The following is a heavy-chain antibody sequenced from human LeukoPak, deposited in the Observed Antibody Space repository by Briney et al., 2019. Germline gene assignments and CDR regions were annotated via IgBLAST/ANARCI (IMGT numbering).Heavy chain of an antibody. CDR1: GFTFDDYA. V-gene: IGHV3-9*01. CDR2: ISWNSGSI. J-gene: IGHJ4*02. D-gene: IGHD5-18*01. Sequence: PGGSLRLSCAASGFTFDDYAMHWVRQAPGKGLEWVSGISWNSGSIGYADSVKGRFTISRDNAKNSLYLQMNSLRAEDTALYYCARVRNTAMGLDYWGQGTLVTVSS. CDR3: ARVRNTAMGLDY.